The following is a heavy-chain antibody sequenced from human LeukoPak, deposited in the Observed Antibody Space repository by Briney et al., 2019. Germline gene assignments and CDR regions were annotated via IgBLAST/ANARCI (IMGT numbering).Heavy chain of an antibody. CDR1: GFTCSSSG. J-gene: IGHJ4*02. CDR3: AKDIQCTY. CDR2: ISGSGGNT. D-gene: IGHD2-21*01. Sequence: PGGALRVSCAASGFTCSSSGMTWVRRAPGKGLEWVSLISGSGGNTYYADSVKGRFTISRDNSKNTLYLQMNSLRAEDTAVYHCAKDIQCTYWGQGTLVTVSS. V-gene: IGHV3-23*01.